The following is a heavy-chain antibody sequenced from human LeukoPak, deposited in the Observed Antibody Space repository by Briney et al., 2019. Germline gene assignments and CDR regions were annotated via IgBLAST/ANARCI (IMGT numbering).Heavy chain of an antibody. V-gene: IGHV4-38-2*01. D-gene: IGHD4-11*01. CDR2: MYHRGST. CDR1: GHSISSGYY. J-gene: IGHJ6*03. CDR3: ARHRGDNSNPRYYFYYMDV. Sequence: SETLSLTCSVSGHSISSGYYWGWIRQPPGKGLEWIGTMYHRGSTYYNPSLKSRVTMSGDTSKNHFSLKLSSVIAADAAVYYCARHRGDNSNPRYYFYYMDVWGKGTTVIVSS.